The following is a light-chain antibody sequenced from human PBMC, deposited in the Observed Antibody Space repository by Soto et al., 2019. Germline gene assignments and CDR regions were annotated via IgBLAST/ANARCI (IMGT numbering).Light chain of an antibody. V-gene: IGKV1-5*03. J-gene: IGKJ1*01. CDR2: KAS. CDR1: QTISSW. Sequence: QGTRWISTVRESVVWGSPITCRASQTISSWLAWYQQKPGKAPKLLIYKASTLKSGVPSRYSGRGSGTEFSLTIPSLQPDDFATHYSQQYNSYSQVFGQGTKVDIK. CDR3: QQYNSYSQV.